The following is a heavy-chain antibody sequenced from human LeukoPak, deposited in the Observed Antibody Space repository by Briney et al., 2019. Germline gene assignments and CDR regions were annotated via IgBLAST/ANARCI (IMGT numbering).Heavy chain of an antibody. Sequence: PGGSLRLSCAASGFTFSSYSMNWVRQAPGKGLEWVSYISSSSSTIYYADSVKGRFTISRDNAKNSLYLQMNSLRAEDTAVYYCARDGAYYYDSSGYYFPSRFGYWGQGTLVAVSS. CDR3: ARDGAYYYDSSGYYFPSRFGY. CDR1: GFTFSSYS. V-gene: IGHV3-48*04. D-gene: IGHD3-22*01. J-gene: IGHJ4*02. CDR2: ISSSSSTI.